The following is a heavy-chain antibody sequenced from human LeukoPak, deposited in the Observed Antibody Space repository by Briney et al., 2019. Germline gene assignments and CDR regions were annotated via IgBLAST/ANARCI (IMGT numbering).Heavy chain of an antibody. CDR2: IIPIFGTA. CDR3: AREMVRGVVSPLNWFDP. V-gene: IGHV1-69*01. D-gene: IGHD3-10*01. J-gene: IGHJ5*02. Sequence: ASVKVSCKASGGTFSSYAISWVRQAPGQGLEWMGGIIPIFGTANYAQKFQGSVTITADESTSTAYMELSSLRSEDTAVYYCAREMVRGVVSPLNWFDPWGQGTLVTVSS. CDR1: GGTFSSYA.